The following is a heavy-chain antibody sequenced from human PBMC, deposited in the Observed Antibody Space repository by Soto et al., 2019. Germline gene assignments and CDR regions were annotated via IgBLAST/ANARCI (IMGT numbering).Heavy chain of an antibody. Sequence: QVYLVQSGAEVKKPGSSVKISCKASGGIFSSNTINWVRQAAGQGLEWMGGIIPLFGTANYAEKVQGRVTITADKSTKTEYMELTSLRSEDTAVYYCASKAACGGDCYAFDYWGQGTLVTVSS. CDR1: GGIFSSNT. V-gene: IGHV1-69*06. J-gene: IGHJ4*02. D-gene: IGHD2-21*02. CDR3: ASKAACGGDCYAFDY. CDR2: IIPLFGTA.